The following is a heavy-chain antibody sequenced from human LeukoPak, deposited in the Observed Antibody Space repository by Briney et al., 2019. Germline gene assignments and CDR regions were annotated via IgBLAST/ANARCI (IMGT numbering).Heavy chain of an antibody. CDR1: GFTFSSYG. Sequence: PGRSLRLSCAASGFTFSSYGMHWVRQAPGKGLEWVAVIWYDGSNKYYADSVKGRFTISRDKSKNTLYLQMNSLRAEDTAVYYCAREAGNYAFDIWGQGTMVTVSS. CDR2: IWYDGSNK. CDR3: AREAGNYAFDI. J-gene: IGHJ3*02. V-gene: IGHV3-33*01.